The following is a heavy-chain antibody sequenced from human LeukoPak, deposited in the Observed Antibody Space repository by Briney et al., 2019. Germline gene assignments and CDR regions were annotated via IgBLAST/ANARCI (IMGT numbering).Heavy chain of an antibody. CDR3: AITYYDILTGYFDDAFDI. D-gene: IGHD3-9*01. Sequence: ASVKVSCKASGYTFTSYGISWVRQAPGHGLEWMGWISAYNGNTNYAQKLQGRVTMTPDTSTSTAYMELRSLRSDDTAVYYCAITYYDILTGYFDDAFDIWGQGTMVTVSS. V-gene: IGHV1-18*04. CDR1: GYTFTSYG. CDR2: ISAYNGNT. J-gene: IGHJ3*02.